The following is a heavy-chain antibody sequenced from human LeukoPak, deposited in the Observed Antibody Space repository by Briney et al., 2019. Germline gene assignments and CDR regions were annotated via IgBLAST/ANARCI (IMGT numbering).Heavy chain of an antibody. Sequence: SETLSLTCTVSGGSISSGDYYWSWIRQPPGKGLEWIGYIYYSGSTYYNPSLKSRVTISVDTSKNQFSLKLSSVTAADTAVYYCARAPVGATRYFGYWGQGTLVTVSS. CDR2: IYYSGST. J-gene: IGHJ4*02. V-gene: IGHV4-30-4*08. CDR3: ARAPVGATRYFGY. CDR1: GGSISSGDYY. D-gene: IGHD1-26*01.